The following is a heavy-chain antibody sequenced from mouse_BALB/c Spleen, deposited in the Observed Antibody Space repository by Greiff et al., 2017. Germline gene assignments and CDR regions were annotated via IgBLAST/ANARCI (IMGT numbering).Heavy chain of an antibody. V-gene: IGHV5-6-5*01. CDR1: GFTFSSYA. Sequence: EVQLVESGGGLVKPGGSLKLSCAASGFTFSSYAMSWVRQTPEKRLEWVASISSGGSTYYPDSVKGRFTISRDNARNILYLQMSSLRSEDTAMYYCARGGYGNYVDYFDYWGQGTTLTVSS. CDR2: ISSGGST. J-gene: IGHJ2*01. CDR3: ARGGYGNYVDYFDY. D-gene: IGHD2-1*01.